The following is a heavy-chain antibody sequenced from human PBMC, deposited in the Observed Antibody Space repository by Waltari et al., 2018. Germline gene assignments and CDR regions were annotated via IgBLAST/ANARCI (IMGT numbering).Heavy chain of an antibody. CDR1: GFTVLNHF. V-gene: IGHV3-53*01. J-gene: IGHJ3*02. CDR2: MFGDGST. Sequence: EVQLVESGGGLMQPAGSLQLSCAAPGFTVLNHFISWVRQAPGKGLDWLEYMFGDGSTDYADSVKGRLTISRDSSRNTVFLEMDNLRAEDTAVYFCAGNNGDLHRGAFDIWGQGTMVTVSS. D-gene: IGHD4-17*01. CDR3: AGNNGDLHRGAFDI.